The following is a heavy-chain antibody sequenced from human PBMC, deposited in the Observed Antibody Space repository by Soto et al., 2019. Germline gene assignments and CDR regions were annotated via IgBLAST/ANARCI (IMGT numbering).Heavy chain of an antibody. CDR1: GGTFSSYT. CDR3: ARAPRYSGYEIDY. CDR2: IIPILGIA. V-gene: IGHV1-69*02. D-gene: IGHD5-12*01. J-gene: IGHJ4*02. Sequence: QVQLVQSGAEVKKPGSSVKVSCKASGGTFSSYTISWVRQAPGQGLEWMGRIIPILGIANYAQKFQGRVTLTADKSTSTAYMELRSLRSEDTAVYYCARAPRYSGYEIDYWGQGTLVTVSS.